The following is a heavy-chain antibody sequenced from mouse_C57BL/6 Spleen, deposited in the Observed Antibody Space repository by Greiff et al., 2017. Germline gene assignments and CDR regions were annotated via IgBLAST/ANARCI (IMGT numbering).Heavy chain of an antibody. V-gene: IGHV1-54*01. J-gene: IGHJ2*01. CDR2: INPGSGGT. CDR3: ATLYGNYLDY. Sequence: QVQLQRSGAELVRPGTSVKVSCKASGYAFTNYLIEWVKQRPGQGLEWIGVINPGSGGTNYNEKFKGKATLTADKSSSTAYMQLSSLTSEDSAVYFCATLYGNYLDYWGQGTTLTVAA. D-gene: IGHD2-1*01. CDR1: GYAFTNYL.